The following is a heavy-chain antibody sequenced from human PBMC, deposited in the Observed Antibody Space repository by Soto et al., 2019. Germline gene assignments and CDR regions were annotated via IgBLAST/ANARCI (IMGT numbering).Heavy chain of an antibody. CDR3: ARDSSGRSKGFDY. CDR1: GYTFSNYG. CDR2: ISGYNGNT. J-gene: IGHJ4*02. D-gene: IGHD6-19*01. V-gene: IGHV1-18*01. Sequence: QVQLVQSGAEVKKPGASVKVSCKASGYTFSNYGISWVRQAPGHGLEWMGWISGYNGNTNYAQKLQGRVTMTTDTSTSTASLELRSLRSDDTAVYYCARDSSGRSKGFDYWGKGTLVTVSS.